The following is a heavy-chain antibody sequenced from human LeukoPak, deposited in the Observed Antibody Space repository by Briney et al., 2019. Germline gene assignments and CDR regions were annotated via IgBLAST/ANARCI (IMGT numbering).Heavy chain of an antibody. CDR1: GFTFSSYA. CDR3: ARVTMPYCSGGSCYDFDY. D-gene: IGHD2-15*01. V-gene: IGHV3-30-3*01. J-gene: IGHJ4*02. CDR2: ISHDGSNK. Sequence: GRSLRLSCAASGFTFSSYAMHWVRQAPGKGLEWVAVISHDGSNKYYADSVKGRFTISRDNSKNTLYLQMNSLRAEDTAVYYCARVTMPYCSGGSCYDFDYWGQGTLVTVSS.